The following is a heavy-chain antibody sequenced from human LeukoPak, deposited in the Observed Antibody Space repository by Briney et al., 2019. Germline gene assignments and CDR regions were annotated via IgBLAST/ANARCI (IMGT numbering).Heavy chain of an antibody. CDR1: GFTVSSNY. CDR2: IYSGGST. V-gene: IGHV3-53*01. J-gene: IGHJ6*02. CDR3: ARVISSSNYYYGTDV. D-gene: IGHD6-6*01. Sequence: GGSLRLSCAASGFTVSSNYMSWVRQAPGKGLEWVSVIYSGGSTYYADSVKGRFTISRDNSKNTLYLQMNSLRAEDTAVYYCARVISSSNYYYGTDVWGQGTTVTVSS.